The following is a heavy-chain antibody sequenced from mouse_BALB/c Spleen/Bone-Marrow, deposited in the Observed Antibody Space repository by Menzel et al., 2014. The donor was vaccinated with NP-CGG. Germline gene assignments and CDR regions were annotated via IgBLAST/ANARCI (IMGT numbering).Heavy chain of an antibody. CDR1: AYSITSGYG. CDR2: IHYCGYT. V-gene: IGHV3-1*02. Sequence: EVKLMESGPDLVKPSQSLSLTCTVTAYSITSGYGWHWIRQFPGNKLEWMAYIHYCGYTDYNSSLKSRISITRDTSKNQFFLQLNSVTSEDTATYFCAREDRYEAFFPYWGQGTLVTVSA. J-gene: IGHJ3*01. CDR3: AREDRYEAFFPY. D-gene: IGHD2-14*01.